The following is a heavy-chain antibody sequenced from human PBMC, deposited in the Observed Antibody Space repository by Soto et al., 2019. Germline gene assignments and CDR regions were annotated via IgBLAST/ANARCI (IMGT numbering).Heavy chain of an antibody. D-gene: IGHD4-17*01. CDR2: IYYSGST. Sequence: PSETLSLTCTVSGGSISSYYWSWIRQPPGKGLEWIGYIYYSGSTNYNPSLKSRVTISVDTSKNQFSLKLSSVTAADTAVYYCAILPGPHPWGTGTTSWGQGTLVTVSS. CDR1: GGSISSYY. CDR3: AILPGPHPWGTGTTS. V-gene: IGHV4-59*01. J-gene: IGHJ4*02.